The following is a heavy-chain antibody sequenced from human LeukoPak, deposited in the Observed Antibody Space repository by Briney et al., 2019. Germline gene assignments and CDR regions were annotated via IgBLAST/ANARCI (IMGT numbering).Heavy chain of an antibody. V-gene: IGHV1-18*04. J-gene: IGHJ4*02. D-gene: IGHD3-22*01. CDR3: ARSHSGSLRAPFDY. CDR1: GYTFTNYG. CDR2: ISANNGKT. Sequence: ASVKVSWKASGYTFTNYGFIWVRQAPGQGLECLGWISANNGKTNYAQKVQGRVTMTTDTSTSTAYMELRSLRSDDTAVYYCARSHSGSLRAPFDYWGQGTLVTVSS.